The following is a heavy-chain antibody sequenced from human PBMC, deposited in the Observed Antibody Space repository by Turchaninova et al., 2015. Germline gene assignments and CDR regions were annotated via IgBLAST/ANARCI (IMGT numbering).Heavy chain of an antibody. CDR2: ISDDGSNK. CDR3: ARGFDN. J-gene: IGHJ4*02. Sequence: QVQLVESGGGVVQPGRSLRLSCAASGFTFSSYAMHWVRQAPGKGLEWVAVISDDGSNKYYADSVKGRCTISRENSKNTLYLQMNSLGAEDTAVYYCARGFDNRGQGTLVTVSS. V-gene: IGHV3-30*01. CDR1: GFTFSSYA.